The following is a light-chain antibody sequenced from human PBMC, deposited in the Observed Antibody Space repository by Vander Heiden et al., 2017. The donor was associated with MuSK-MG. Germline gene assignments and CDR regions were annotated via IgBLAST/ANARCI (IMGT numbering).Light chain of an antibody. Sequence: EVVLTQSPDTLSLSPGERATLSCRASQSVSSSYLAWYQQKPGQAPRLLIYGASSRANDIPHRFSGTGSGTDFTLTIIRLEPEDFAVYYWRMDNRSHTFGHGTKVGIK. CDR3: RMDNRSHT. V-gene: IGKV3-20*01. J-gene: IGKJ3*01. CDR2: GAS. CDR1: QSVSSSY.